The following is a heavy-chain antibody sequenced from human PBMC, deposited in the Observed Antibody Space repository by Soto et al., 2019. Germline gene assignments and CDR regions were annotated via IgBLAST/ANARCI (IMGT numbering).Heavy chain of an antibody. CDR2: VYFSGNT. D-gene: IGHD6-25*01. Sequence: SETLSLTCTVSGGSLSSYYWTWIRQSPGKGLEWIGYVYFSGNTNYNPSLKSRVTISIDTSKNQFSLRLASVTAADTAFYYCGSVRPSGYVLSWGQGTLVTVYS. J-gene: IGHJ5*02. V-gene: IGHV4-59*01. CDR1: GGSLSSYY. CDR3: GSVRPSGYVLS.